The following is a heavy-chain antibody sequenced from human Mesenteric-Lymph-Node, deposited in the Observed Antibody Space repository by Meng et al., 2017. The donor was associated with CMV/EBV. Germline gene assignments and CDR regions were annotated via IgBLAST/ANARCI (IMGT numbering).Heavy chain of an antibody. CDR3: ATSPCTSSRCYTSYWYFDL. D-gene: IGHD2-2*02. Sequence: FRSYAISWLRQAPGQGLEWMGGIIPIFGTANYAQKFQGRVTINADESTSTAYMELSSLRSEDTAVFFCATSPCTSSRCYTSYWYFDLWGLGTLVTVSS. V-gene: IGHV1-69*01. CDR2: IIPIFGTA. J-gene: IGHJ2*01. CDR1: FRSYA.